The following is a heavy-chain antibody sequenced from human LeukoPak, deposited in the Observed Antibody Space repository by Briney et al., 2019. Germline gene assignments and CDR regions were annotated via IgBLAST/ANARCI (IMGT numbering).Heavy chain of an antibody. CDR2: ISAYNGNT. V-gene: IGHV1-18*01. CDR3: AGGGIVPPTLDI. Sequence: ASVKVSCKASGYTFPTYGFTWVRLAPGQGLEWMGWISAYNGNTNYAQKLQGRVTMTTDTSTSTAYMELRSLRSDDTAVYYCAGGGIVPPTLDIWGQGTMVTVSS. CDR1: GYTFPTYG. J-gene: IGHJ3*02. D-gene: IGHD3-16*01.